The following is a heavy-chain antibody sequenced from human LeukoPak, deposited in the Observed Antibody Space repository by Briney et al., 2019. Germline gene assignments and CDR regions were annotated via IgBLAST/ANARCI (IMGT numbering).Heavy chain of an antibody. Sequence: GGSLRLSCAASGFTFSSYAMSWVRQAPGKGLEWVSAISGGSADYADSVKGRFSISIDNSKNTLYLQMNSLRAEDTALYYCARVFSSGWYGGFDYWGQGTLVTVSS. J-gene: IGHJ4*02. D-gene: IGHD6-19*01. CDR1: GFTFSSYA. V-gene: IGHV3-23*01. CDR3: ARVFSSGWYGGFDY. CDR2: ISGGSA.